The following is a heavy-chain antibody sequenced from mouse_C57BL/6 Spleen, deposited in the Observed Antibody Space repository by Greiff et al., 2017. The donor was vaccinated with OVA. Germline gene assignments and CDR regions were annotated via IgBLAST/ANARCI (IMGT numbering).Heavy chain of an antibody. CDR2: IYPASGST. CDR3: ARDSSGPFDY. CDR1: GYTFTSYW. D-gene: IGHD3-2*02. Sequence: VQLQQPGAELVKPGASVKLSCKASGYTFTSYWITWVKQRPGQGLEWIGDIYPASGSTNYNEKFKSKATLTVATSSSTAYMQLSSLTSEDAAVYYCARDSSGPFDYWGQGTTLTVSS. J-gene: IGHJ2*01. V-gene: IGHV1-55*01.